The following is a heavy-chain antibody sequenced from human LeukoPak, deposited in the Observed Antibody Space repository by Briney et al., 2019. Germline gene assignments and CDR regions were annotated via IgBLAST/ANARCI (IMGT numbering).Heavy chain of an antibody. CDR2: IIPIFGTA. CDR1: GGTFSSYA. D-gene: IGHD6-19*01. CDR3: ARGVAVAANPLLYYYMDV. Sequence: SVKVSCKASGGTFSSYAVSWVRQAPGQGLEWMGGIIPIFGTANYAQKFQGRVTITADKSTSTAYMELSSLRSEDTAVYYCARGVAVAANPLLYYYMDVWGKGTTVTISS. J-gene: IGHJ6*03. V-gene: IGHV1-69*06.